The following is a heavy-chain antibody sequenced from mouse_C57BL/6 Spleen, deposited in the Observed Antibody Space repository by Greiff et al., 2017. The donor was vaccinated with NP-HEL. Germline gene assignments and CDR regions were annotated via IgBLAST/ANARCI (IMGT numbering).Heavy chain of an antibody. J-gene: IGHJ3*01. D-gene: IGHD2-1*01. CDR2: IRLKSDNYAT. Sequence: EVMLVESGGGLVQPGGSMKLSCVASGFTFSNYWMNWVRQSPEKGLEWVAQIRLKSDNYATHYAESVKGRFTISRDDSKSSVYLQMNNLRAEDTGIYYCTRVNYYGGFAYWGQGTLVTVSA. CDR1: GFTFSNYW. V-gene: IGHV6-3*01. CDR3: TRVNYYGGFAY.